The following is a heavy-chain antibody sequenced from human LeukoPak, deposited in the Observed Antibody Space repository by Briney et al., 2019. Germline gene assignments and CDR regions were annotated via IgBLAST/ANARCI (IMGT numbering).Heavy chain of an antibody. CDR2: TRNKANRYTT. J-gene: IGHJ3*02. V-gene: IGHV3-72*01. D-gene: IGHD6-19*01. CDR1: GFTFSDHY. Sequence: PGGSLRLSCAASGFTFSDHYMDWVRQAPGKGLEWVGRTRNKANRYTTEYAASVKGRFTISRDDSKNSLYLQMNSLKTEDTAVYYRARTAVADGMDDAFDIWGQGTMVTVSS. CDR3: ARTAVADGMDDAFDI.